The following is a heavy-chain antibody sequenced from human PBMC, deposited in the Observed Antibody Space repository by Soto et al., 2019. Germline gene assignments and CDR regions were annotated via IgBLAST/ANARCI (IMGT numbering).Heavy chain of an antibody. CDR2: ISGSGGST. Sequence: VVSLRLCCAASGFTFSSYAMSWVRQAPGKGLEWVSAISGSGGSTYYADSVKGRFTISRDNSKNTLYLQMNSLRAEDTAVYYCAKAIGLGPRNSWGQGTLVTVSS. J-gene: IGHJ4*02. CDR1: GFTFSSYA. CDR3: AKAIGLGPRNS. D-gene: IGHD3-9*01. V-gene: IGHV3-23*01.